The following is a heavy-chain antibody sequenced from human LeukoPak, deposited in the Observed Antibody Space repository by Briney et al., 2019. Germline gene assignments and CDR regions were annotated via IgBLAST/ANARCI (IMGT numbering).Heavy chain of an antibody. J-gene: IGHJ4*02. V-gene: IGHV4-34*01. CDR3: ARGRYDFWSGMYYFDY. CDR2: INHSGST. Sequence: SETLSLTCAVYGGSFSGYYWSWIRQPPGKGLEWIGEINHSGSTNYIPSLKSRVTISVDTSKNQFSLKLSSVTAADTAVYYCARGRYDFWSGMYYFDYWGQGTLVTVSS. D-gene: IGHD3-3*01. CDR1: GGSFSGYY.